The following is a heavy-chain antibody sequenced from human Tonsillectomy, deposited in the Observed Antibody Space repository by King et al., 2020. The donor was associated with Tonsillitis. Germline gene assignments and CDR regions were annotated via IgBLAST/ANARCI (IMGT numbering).Heavy chain of an antibody. J-gene: IGHJ4*02. CDR1: GFTFDDYA. CDR2: ISWNSGSI. Sequence: EVQLVESGGGLVQPGRSLRLSCAASGFTFDDYAMHWVRQAPGKGLEWVSGISWNSGSIGYADSVKGRFTISRDNAKNSLYLQMNSLRAEDTALYYCAKSRVVAATEFDYWGQGTLVTVSS. D-gene: IGHD2-15*01. CDR3: AKSRVVAATEFDY. V-gene: IGHV3-9*01.